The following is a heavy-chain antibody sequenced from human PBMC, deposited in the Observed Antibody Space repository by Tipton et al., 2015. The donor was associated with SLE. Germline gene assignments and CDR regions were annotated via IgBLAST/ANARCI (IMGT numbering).Heavy chain of an antibody. CDR3: ARPYYYDSSGPLFI. CDR1: GFTFSSYW. V-gene: IGHV3-7*01. Sequence: SLRLSCAASGFTFSSYWMSWVRQAPGKGLEWVANIKQDGSEKYYVDSVKGRFTISRDNAKNSLYLQMNSLRAEDTAVYYCARPYYYDSSGPLFIWGQGTMVTVSS. CDR2: IKQDGSEK. D-gene: IGHD3-22*01. J-gene: IGHJ3*02.